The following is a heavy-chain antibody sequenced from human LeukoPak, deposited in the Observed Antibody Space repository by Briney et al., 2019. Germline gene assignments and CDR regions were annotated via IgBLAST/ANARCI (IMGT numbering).Heavy chain of an antibody. D-gene: IGHD6-19*01. CDR3: ARDAGNSSGWNDFDY. CDR1: GFTFSTYS. V-gene: IGHV3-21*01. Sequence: GGSLRLSYAASGFTFSTYSMNWVRQAPGKGLEWVSSISSSSFIYYADSVKGRFTISRDNAKNSLYLQMNSLRAEDTAVYYCARDAGNSSGWNDFDYWGQGTLVTVSS. J-gene: IGHJ4*02. CDR2: ISSSSFI.